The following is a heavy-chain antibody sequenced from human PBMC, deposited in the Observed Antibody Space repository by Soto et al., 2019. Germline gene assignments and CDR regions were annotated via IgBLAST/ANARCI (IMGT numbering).Heavy chain of an antibody. D-gene: IGHD5-12*01. CDR3: ARDRGYSGYANWFDP. Sequence: SETLSLTCTVSGGSISSGGYYWSWIRQHPGKGLEWIGYIYYSGSTCYNPSLKSRVTISVDTSKNQFSLKLSSVTAADTAVYYCARDRGYSGYANWFDPWGQGTLVTVSS. J-gene: IGHJ5*02. CDR1: GGSISSGGYY. CDR2: IYYSGST. V-gene: IGHV4-31*03.